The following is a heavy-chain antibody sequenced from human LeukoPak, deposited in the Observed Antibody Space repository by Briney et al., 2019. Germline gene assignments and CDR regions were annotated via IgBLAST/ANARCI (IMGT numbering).Heavy chain of an antibody. D-gene: IGHD2-15*01. Sequence: PSETLSLTCSVSGDSISSDTFYWNWIRQPAGKGLEWIGRRDINGIIDFNPSLKSRVTISLDTSNNQLSLNLTSVTAADTAMYYCARLWSTDCSGGSCPHQPNSWGQGTLVTVSS. J-gene: IGHJ4*02. CDR3: ARLWSTDCSGGSCPHQPNS. CDR1: GDSISSDTFY. V-gene: IGHV4-61*02. CDR2: RDINGII.